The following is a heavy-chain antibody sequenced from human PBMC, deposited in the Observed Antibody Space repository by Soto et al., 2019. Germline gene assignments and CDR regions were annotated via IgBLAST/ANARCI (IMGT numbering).Heavy chain of an antibody. J-gene: IGHJ4*02. Sequence: QLQLQESGPGLVKPSETLSLTCTVSGGSISSISYYWGWIRQPPGKGLEWIGSIKYSGHTFYNPSRKSRVTMSVDTSKNQFSLRLSSVTAAEMAVYYCARVDIAVVPSTTFDYWGQGTLVTVSS. CDR1: GGSISSISYY. D-gene: IGHD2-2*01. CDR2: IKYSGHT. CDR3: ARVDIAVVPSTTFDY. V-gene: IGHV4-39*01.